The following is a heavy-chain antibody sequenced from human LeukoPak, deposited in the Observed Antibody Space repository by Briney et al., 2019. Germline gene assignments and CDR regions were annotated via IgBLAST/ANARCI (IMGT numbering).Heavy chain of an antibody. V-gene: IGHV4-59*08. J-gene: IGHJ4*02. Sequence: SETLSLTCTVSGGSISSYYWSWIRRPPGKGLEWIGYIYYRGSTNYNPSLKSRVTISVDTSKNQFSLKLSSVTAADTAVYYCAGHHPRNTVDFWGQGTLVTVSS. D-gene: IGHD2-8*02. CDR2: IYYRGST. CDR3: AGHHPRNTVDF. CDR1: GGSISSYY.